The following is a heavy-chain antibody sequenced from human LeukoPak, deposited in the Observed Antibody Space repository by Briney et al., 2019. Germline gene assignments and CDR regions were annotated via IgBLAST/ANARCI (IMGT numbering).Heavy chain of an antibody. CDR3: ASISYDH. V-gene: IGHV3-30*04. J-gene: IGHJ4*02. D-gene: IGHD3-16*01. CDR1: GFTFSSYT. CDR2: ISYDGSNK. Sequence: QAGGSLRLSCAASGFTFSSYTLHWVRQAPGKGLEWVALISYDGSNKYYADSVKGRFTISRDNAKNSLYLHMNSLRAEDTAVYYCASISYDHWGQGTLVTVSS.